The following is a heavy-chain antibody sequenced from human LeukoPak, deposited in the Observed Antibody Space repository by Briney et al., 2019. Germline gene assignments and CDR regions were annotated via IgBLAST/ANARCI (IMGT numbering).Heavy chain of an antibody. V-gene: IGHV4-61*02. D-gene: IGHD1-26*01. CDR1: GGSVRRGNYY. Sequence: PSQTLSLTCTVSGGSVRRGNYYWTWIRQPAGSGLEWIGRIYTSGTTDYNPSLKSRITISVDTSKNQFSLKLSSVTAADTAVYYCARHREHSESPNLYYYYYMDVWGKGTTATVSS. CDR2: IYTSGTT. CDR3: ARHREHSESPNLYYYYYMDV. J-gene: IGHJ6*03.